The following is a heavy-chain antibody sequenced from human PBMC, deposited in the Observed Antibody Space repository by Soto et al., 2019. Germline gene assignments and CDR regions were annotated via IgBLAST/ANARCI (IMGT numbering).Heavy chain of an antibody. V-gene: IGHV1-69*02. Sequence: GASVKVSCKASGGTFSSYTISWVRQAPGQGLEWMGRIIPILGIANYAQKFQGRVTITADKSTSTAYMELSSLRSEDTAVYYCAMRWSTVTSGKSFDYWGQGTLVTVSS. D-gene: IGHD4-17*01. CDR3: AMRWSTVTSGKSFDY. J-gene: IGHJ4*02. CDR2: IIPILGIA. CDR1: GGTFSSYT.